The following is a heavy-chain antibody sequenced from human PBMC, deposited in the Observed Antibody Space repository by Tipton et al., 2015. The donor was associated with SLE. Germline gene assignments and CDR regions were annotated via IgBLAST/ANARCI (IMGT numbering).Heavy chain of an antibody. Sequence: SLRLSCAASGFSFSNYWMHWVRQAPGKGLVWVSRISGDGRSTDYADSVKGRFTISRDNAKNTLYLQVNSLRADDTAMYYCARVSGSYFYWGQGTLVTVSS. CDR2: ISGDGRST. V-gene: IGHV3-74*01. CDR1: GFSFSNYW. J-gene: IGHJ4*02. CDR3: ARVSGSYFY. D-gene: IGHD1-26*01.